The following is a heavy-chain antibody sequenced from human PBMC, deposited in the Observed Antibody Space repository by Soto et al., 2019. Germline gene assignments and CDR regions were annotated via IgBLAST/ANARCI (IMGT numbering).Heavy chain of an antibody. CDR2: IISILGIT. CDR1: GGIFSSQT. Sequence: QVQLVQSGAEVKKPGSSVKVSCKASGGIFSSQTISWVRQAPGQGLEWMGRIISILGITEYAQNFQGRVTITADKSTSTAYMELSSLRSEDTARYHCARDRTGHRFDLWGHGTLVTVSS. D-gene: IGHD3-9*01. J-gene: IGHJ2*01. CDR3: ARDRTGHRFDL. V-gene: IGHV1-69*08.